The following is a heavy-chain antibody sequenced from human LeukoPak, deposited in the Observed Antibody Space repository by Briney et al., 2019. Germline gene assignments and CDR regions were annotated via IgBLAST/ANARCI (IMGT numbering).Heavy chain of an antibody. CDR1: GFTIDVYG. CDR2: ISWNGGDT. J-gene: IGHJ4*02. Sequence: GSLRLSCAASGFTIDVYGMSWVRQAPGKGLEWVSSISWNGGDTGYADSVQGRFTITRDTAKNSLHLQMNSLRAEDTAVYYCANEGPSFDYWGQGTPVTVSS. CDR3: ANEGPSFDY. V-gene: IGHV3-20*04.